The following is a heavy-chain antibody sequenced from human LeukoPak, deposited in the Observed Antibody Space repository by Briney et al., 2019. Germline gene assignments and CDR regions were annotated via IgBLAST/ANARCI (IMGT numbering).Heavy chain of an antibody. D-gene: IGHD5-24*01. CDR3: ARVRDGYTIGY. CDR1: GGSISSGSYD. CDR2: IYTSGST. Sequence: SETLSLTCTVSGGSISSGSYDWSWIRQPAGKGLEWIGRIYTSGSTNYNPSLKSRVTISVDTSKNQFSLKLSSVTAAVTAVFYCARVRDGYTIGYWGQGTLVTVSS. J-gene: IGHJ4*02. V-gene: IGHV4-61*02.